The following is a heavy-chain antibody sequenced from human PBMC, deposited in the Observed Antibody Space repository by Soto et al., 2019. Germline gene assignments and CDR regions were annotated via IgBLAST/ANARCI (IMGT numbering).Heavy chain of an antibody. D-gene: IGHD3-22*01. CDR3: AKDPYDSSGYYHDY. J-gene: IGHJ4*02. Sequence: PXGSLRLSCAASGFTFSSYAMTWVCQAPGKGLEWVSVISGSGGSTYSADSVKGRFTISRDNSKNTLYLQMNSLRAEDTAIYYCAKDPYDSSGYYHDYWGQGTLVTVSS. CDR1: GFTFSSYA. V-gene: IGHV3-23*01. CDR2: ISGSGGST.